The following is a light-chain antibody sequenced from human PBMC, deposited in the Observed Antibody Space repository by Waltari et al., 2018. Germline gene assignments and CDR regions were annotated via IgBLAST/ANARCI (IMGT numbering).Light chain of an antibody. CDR1: SDHHGHTL. J-gene: IGLJ3*02. Sequence: QSLLPPPPSASGTPGPRVTIHCSGRSDHHGHTLVNWSQQLTGKAPQLLLIRSDQRPSGVPYRFSGSKSGTSASLAISGRQDEDEADYYCAAWDDSLNGHWVFGGGTKVTVL. CDR3: AAWDDSLNGHWV. CDR2: RSD. V-gene: IGLV1-44*01.